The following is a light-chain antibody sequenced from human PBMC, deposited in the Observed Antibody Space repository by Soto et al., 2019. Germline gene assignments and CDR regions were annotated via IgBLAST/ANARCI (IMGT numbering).Light chain of an antibody. CDR1: NNDVRGYRL. J-gene: IGLJ2*01. Sequence: CVLDQPASVSGSPGQSITISCTGTNNDVRGYRLVSWYQQYSSKAPKLIIYEATKRPSGVSDRFSGSKSGNTAILPLSVLQAEDEADYFCCSYARDSILVFGRGTKVTV. CDR3: CSYARDSILV. CDR2: EAT. V-gene: IGLV2-23*01.